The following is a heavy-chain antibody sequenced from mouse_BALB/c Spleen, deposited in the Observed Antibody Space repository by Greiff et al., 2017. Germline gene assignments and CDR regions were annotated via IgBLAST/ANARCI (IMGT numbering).Heavy chain of an antibody. CDR3: ARRGYDDAMDY. CDR2: ISSGSSTI. J-gene: IGHJ4*01. D-gene: IGHD2-3*01. CDR1: GFTFSSFG. V-gene: IGHV5-17*02. Sequence: EVNVVESGGGLVQPGGSRKLSCAASGFTFSSFGMHWVRQAPEKGLEWVAYISSGSSTIYYADTVKGRFTISRDNPKNTLFLQMTSLRSEDTAMYYCARRGYDDAMDYWGQGTSVTVSS.